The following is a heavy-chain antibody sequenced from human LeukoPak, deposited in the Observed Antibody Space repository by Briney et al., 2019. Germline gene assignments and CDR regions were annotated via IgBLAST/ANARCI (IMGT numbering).Heavy chain of an antibody. J-gene: IGHJ4*02. CDR2: IWYDGSHD. V-gene: IGHV3-33*06. CDR1: GFTFSHYA. CDR3: AKEGDYCSSSGCHKRGIDY. D-gene: IGHD2-2*01. Sequence: QPGTSLRLSGAASGFTFSHYAMHWVRQAPGKGLEWVAVIWYDGSHDTYTDSVKGRFTVSRDNFKNVLHLQMNSLRVEDTAVYYCAKEGDYCSSSGCHKRGIDYWGQGTLVTVSS.